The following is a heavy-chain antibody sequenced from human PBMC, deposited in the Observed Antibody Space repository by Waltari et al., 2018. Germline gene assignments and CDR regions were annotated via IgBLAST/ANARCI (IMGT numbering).Heavy chain of an antibody. D-gene: IGHD3-3*01. CDR3: ARGADYDFWSGYSNAEYFQH. V-gene: IGHV4-34*01. CDR2: INHSGRT. CDR1: GGSFSGYY. J-gene: IGHJ1*01. Sequence: QVQLQQWGAGLLKPSETLSLTCAVYGGSFSGYYWSWIRQPPGKGLEWIGEINHSGRTNYNPSVKSRVTISVDTSKNQFSLKLSSVTAADTAVYYCARGADYDFWSGYSNAEYFQHWGQGTLVTVSS.